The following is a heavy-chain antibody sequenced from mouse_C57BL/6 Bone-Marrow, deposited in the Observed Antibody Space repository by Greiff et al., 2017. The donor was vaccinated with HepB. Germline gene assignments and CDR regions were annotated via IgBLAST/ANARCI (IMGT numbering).Heavy chain of an antibody. D-gene: IGHD2-5*01. J-gene: IGHJ4*01. V-gene: IGHV1-64*01. Sequence: QVQLQQPGAELVKPGASVKLSCKASGYTFTSYWMHWVKQRPGQGLEWIGMIHPNSGSTNYNEKFKSKATLTVDKSSSTAYMQLSSLTSEDSAVYYCARGSNYPNPWAMDYWGQGTSVTVSS. CDR3: ARGSNYPNPWAMDY. CDR1: GYTFTSYW. CDR2: IHPNSGST.